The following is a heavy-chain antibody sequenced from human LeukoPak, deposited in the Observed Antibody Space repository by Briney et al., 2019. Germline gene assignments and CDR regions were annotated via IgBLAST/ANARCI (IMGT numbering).Heavy chain of an antibody. Sequence: SETLSLTCTVSGGSISSGGYYWSWIRQHPGKGLEWIGYIYYSGSTNYNPSLKSRVTISVDTSKNQFSLKLSSVTAADTAVYYCARAQGVYYYGMDVWGQGTTVTVSS. CDR1: GGSISSGGYY. CDR3: ARAQGVYYYGMDV. CDR2: IYYSGST. J-gene: IGHJ6*02. V-gene: IGHV4-31*03.